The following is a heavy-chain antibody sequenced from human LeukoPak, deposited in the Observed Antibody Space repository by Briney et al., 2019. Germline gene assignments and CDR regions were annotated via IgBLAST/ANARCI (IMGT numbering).Heavy chain of an antibody. CDR2: IYYSGST. D-gene: IGHD3-22*01. Sequence: SETLSLTCTVSGGSISSYYWSWIRQPPGKGLEWIGYIYYSGSTNYNPSLKSRVTISVDTSKNQFSLKLSSVTAADTAVYYCARYYYDSSGYYRSYYFDYWGQGTLVTVSS. CDR1: GGSISSYY. V-gene: IGHV4-59*01. CDR3: ARYYYDSSGYYRSYYFDY. J-gene: IGHJ4*02.